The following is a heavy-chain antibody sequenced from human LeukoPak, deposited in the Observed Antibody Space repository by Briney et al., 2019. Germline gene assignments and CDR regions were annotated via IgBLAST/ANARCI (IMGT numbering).Heavy chain of an antibody. V-gene: IGHV1-18*01. Sequence: ASVKVSCKASGCTFSNFGISWVRQAPGQGLEWMGWISGNNDNPNYGQKFQGRLTVTTDSSTSTAYMELRNLRSDDTAVYYCARDGTSTDDYWGQGTLVTVSS. D-gene: IGHD2-2*01. CDR2: ISGNNDNP. J-gene: IGHJ4*02. CDR1: GCTFSNFG. CDR3: ARDGTSTDDY.